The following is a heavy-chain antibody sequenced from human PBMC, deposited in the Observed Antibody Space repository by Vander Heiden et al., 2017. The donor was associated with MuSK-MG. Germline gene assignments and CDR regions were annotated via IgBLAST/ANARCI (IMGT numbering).Heavy chain of an antibody. J-gene: IGHJ3*02. V-gene: IGHV4-59*01. CDR3: ARGYYDFWSGHRGDAFDI. CDR1: GGSISRYY. D-gene: IGHD3-3*01. CDR2: IYYSGST. Sequence: QVQLQESGPGLVKPSETLSLTCTVSGGSISRYYWSWIRQPPGKGLEWIGYIYYSGSTNYNPSLKSRVTISVDTSKNQFSLKLSSVTAADTAVYYCARGYYDFWSGHRGDAFDIWGQGTMVTVSS.